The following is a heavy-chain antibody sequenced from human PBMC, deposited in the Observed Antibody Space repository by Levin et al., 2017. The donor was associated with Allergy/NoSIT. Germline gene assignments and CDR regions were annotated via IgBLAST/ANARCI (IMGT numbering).Heavy chain of an antibody. CDR2: MNPNTGNT. V-gene: IGHV1-8*01. CDR3: ARAPTYSTSWYYFDN. CDR1: GYTFTSYE. D-gene: IGHD6-13*01. J-gene: IGHJ4*02. Sequence: ASVKVSCKASGYTFTSYEINWVRQATGQGLEWMGWMNPNTGNTRFAQKFQGRVTMTSDTSISTAYMDLSSLRSEDTAFYYFARAPTYSTSWYYFDNWGQGTLVTVSS.